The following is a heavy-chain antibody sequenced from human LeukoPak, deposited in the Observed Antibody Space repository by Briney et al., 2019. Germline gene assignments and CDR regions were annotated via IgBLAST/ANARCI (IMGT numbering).Heavy chain of an antibody. CDR2: ISSSSSYI. Sequence: GGSPRLSCEASGFIFRDYAMSWVRQAPGKGLEWVSSISSSSSYIYYADSVKGRFTISRDNAKNSLYLQMNSLRAEDTAVYYCARGLVTGDWGQGTLVTVSS. CDR3: ARGLVTGD. D-gene: IGHD3-9*01. V-gene: IGHV3-21*01. CDR1: GFIFRDYA. J-gene: IGHJ4*02.